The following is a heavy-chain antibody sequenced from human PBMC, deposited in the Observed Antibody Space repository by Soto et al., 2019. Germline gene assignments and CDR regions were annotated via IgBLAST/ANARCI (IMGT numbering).Heavy chain of an antibody. CDR1: GGSISSSSYY. Sequence: SETLSLTCTVSGGSISSSSYYWGWIRQPPGKGLEWIGSIYYSGSTYYNPSLKSRVTISVDTSKNQFSLKLSSVTAADTAVYYCATDYYDSSGSPFDYWGQGTLVTVSS. CDR2: IYYSGST. CDR3: ATDYYDSSGSPFDY. V-gene: IGHV4-39*01. D-gene: IGHD3-22*01. J-gene: IGHJ4*02.